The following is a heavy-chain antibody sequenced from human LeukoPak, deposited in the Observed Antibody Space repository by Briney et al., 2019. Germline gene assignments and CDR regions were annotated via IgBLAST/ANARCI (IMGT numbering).Heavy chain of an antibody. CDR1: GATVSSNH. CDR2: IYAAGGT. CDR3: ARAPGTIYSNYANPDY. V-gene: IGHV3-66*01. Sequence: GGSLRLSCALSGATVSSNHMSWVRQAPGKGLEWVSAIYAAGGTYYADSVKGRFTLSRDISKNMLYLQLNSLRAEDTAVYYCARAPGTIYSNYANPDYWGQGTLVTVSS. J-gene: IGHJ4*02. D-gene: IGHD4-11*01.